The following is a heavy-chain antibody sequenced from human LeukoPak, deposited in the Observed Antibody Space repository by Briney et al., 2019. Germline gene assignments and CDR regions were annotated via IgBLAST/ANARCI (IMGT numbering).Heavy chain of an antibody. J-gene: IGHJ2*01. CDR2: INPSGGST. D-gene: IGHD2-15*01. Sequence: GVSVKVSCKASGYTFTSYYVHWVRQAPGQGLEWMGIINPSGGSTSYAQKFQGRVTMTRDTSTSTVYMELSSLRSEDTAVHYCAREVPEDGGYFDLWGRGTLVTVSS. CDR1: GYTFTSYY. V-gene: IGHV1-46*01. CDR3: AREVPEDGGYFDL.